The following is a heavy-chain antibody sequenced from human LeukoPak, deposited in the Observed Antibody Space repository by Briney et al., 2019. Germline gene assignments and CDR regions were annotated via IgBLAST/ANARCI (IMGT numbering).Heavy chain of an antibody. J-gene: IGHJ4*02. V-gene: IGHV3-11*01. D-gene: IGHD6-25*01. CDR3: ARDVDGLLDY. CDR1: GFTFRDFH. Sequence: PGGSLRLPCAASGFTFRDFHMTWIRQAPGKGLEWISYISNSGTAIYYADSVKGRFTISRDNVKNSLYLQMHSLRAEDTAVYYCARDVDGLLDYWGQGTLVTVSS. CDR2: ISNSGTAI.